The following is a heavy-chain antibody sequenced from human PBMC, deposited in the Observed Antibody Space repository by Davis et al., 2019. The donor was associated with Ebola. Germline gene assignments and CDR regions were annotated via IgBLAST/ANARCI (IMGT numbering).Heavy chain of an antibody. CDR3: ARDSGSYYLDY. Sequence: MPSETLSLTCTVSGGSISSYYWSWIRQPPGKGLEWIGYIYYSGSTNYNPSLKSRVTISVDTSKNQFSLKLSSVTAADTAVYYRARDSGSYYLDYWGQGTLVTVSS. CDR1: GGSISSYY. V-gene: IGHV4-59*01. D-gene: IGHD1-26*01. CDR2: IYYSGST. J-gene: IGHJ4*02.